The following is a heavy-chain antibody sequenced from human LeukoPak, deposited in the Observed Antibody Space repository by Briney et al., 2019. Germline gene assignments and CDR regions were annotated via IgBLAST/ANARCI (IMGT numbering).Heavy chain of an antibody. Sequence: GGSLRLSCAASGFTFSSYEMNWVRQAPGKGLEWVSYISSSGSTIYYADSVKGRFTISRDNAKNTLYLQMNSLRAEDTAVYYCARASGWYQSYFDYWGQGTLVTVSS. J-gene: IGHJ4*02. D-gene: IGHD6-19*01. V-gene: IGHV3-48*03. CDR3: ARASGWYQSYFDY. CDR1: GFTFSSYE. CDR2: ISSSGSTI.